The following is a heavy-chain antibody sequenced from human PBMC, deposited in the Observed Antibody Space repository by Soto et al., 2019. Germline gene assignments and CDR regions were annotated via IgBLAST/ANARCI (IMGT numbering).Heavy chain of an antibody. V-gene: IGHV4-31*03. Sequence: QVQLQESGPGLVKPSQTLSLTCTVSGGSISSGGYYWSWIRQHPGKGLEWIGYIYYSGSTYYNPSPKSRVTISVDTSTSQSSLKLSSVTAADTAVYYCARDRWGTYYYYGMDVWGQGTTVTVSS. CDR3: ARDRWGTYYYYGMDV. CDR1: GGSISSGGYY. CDR2: IYYSGST. J-gene: IGHJ6*02. D-gene: IGHD7-27*01.